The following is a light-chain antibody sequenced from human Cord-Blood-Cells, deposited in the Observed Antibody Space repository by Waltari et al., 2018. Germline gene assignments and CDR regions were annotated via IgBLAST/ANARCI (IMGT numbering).Light chain of an antibody. CDR3: LLSYSGAWV. CDR2: DTS. CDR1: TRAVTSGHY. Sequence: QAVVTHEPSLTVSPGGTVTLTCGSSTRAVTSGHYPSWFQQKPGQAPRTLIYDTSDKHSWTPARFAGALLGGKAALSLSGAQPEDEAEYYCLLSYSGAWVFGGGTKLTVL. J-gene: IGLJ3*02. V-gene: IGLV7-46*01.